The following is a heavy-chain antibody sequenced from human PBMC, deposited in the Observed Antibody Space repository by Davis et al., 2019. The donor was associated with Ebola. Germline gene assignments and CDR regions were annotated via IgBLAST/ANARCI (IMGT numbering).Heavy chain of an antibody. CDR3: ARTSLLIMFKGVIAINSYSGMDV. Sequence: SGPTLVKPTQTLTLTCTFSGFSLSTSGMCVSWIRQPPGKALEWLALIDWDDDKYYSTSLKTRLTLSKDTSKNQVVLTMTTMDPVVTATYYCARTSLLIMFKGVIAINSYSGMDVWAKGPRSPSP. J-gene: IGHJ6*02. CDR2: IDWDDDK. D-gene: IGHD3-10*01. CDR1: GFSLSTSGMC. V-gene: IGHV2-70*01.